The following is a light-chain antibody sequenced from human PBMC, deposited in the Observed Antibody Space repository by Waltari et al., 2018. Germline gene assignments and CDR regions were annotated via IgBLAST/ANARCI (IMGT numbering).Light chain of an antibody. V-gene: IGKV3-11*01. CDR3: QQRSNWPPKIT. Sequence: EIVLTQSPATLSLSPGERATLPCRASQSVSSYLAWYQQKPGQAPRLLIYDASNRATGIPARFSGSGSGTDFTLTISSLEPEDFAVYYCQQRSNWPPKITFGQGTRLEIK. J-gene: IGKJ5*01. CDR1: QSVSSY. CDR2: DAS.